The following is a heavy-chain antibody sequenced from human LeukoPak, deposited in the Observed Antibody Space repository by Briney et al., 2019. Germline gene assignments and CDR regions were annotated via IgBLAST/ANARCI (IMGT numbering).Heavy chain of an antibody. CDR2: ISGSSTYI. V-gene: IGHV3-21*04. Sequence: GGSLRLSCAASGFTFSSYSMNWVRQAPGKGLEWVSSISGSSTYIYYADSVKGRFTISRDNAKNSLYLQMNSLRAEDTAVYYCAKDRVFASSGWYHDAFDIWGQGTMVTVSS. CDR1: GFTFSSYS. D-gene: IGHD6-19*01. CDR3: AKDRVFASSGWYHDAFDI. J-gene: IGHJ3*02.